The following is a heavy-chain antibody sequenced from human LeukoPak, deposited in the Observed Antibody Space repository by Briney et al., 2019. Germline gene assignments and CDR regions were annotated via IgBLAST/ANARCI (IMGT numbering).Heavy chain of an antibody. Sequence: ASVKVSCKASGYTFTGYYMHWVRQAPGQGLEWMGWINPNSGGTNYAQKFQGRVTMTRDTSISTAYMELSRLRSDDTAVYYCARGSSFTTVVTPPDYWGQGTLVTVSS. CDR1: GYTFTGYY. J-gene: IGHJ4*02. D-gene: IGHD4-23*01. V-gene: IGHV1-2*02. CDR2: INPNSGGT. CDR3: ARGSSFTTVVTPPDY.